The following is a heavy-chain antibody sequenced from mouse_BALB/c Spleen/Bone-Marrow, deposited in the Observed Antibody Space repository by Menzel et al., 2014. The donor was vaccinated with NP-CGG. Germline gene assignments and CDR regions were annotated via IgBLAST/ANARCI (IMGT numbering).Heavy chain of an antibody. D-gene: IGHD2-4*01. V-gene: IGHV1S135*01. CDR3: ARRVITTGPGFAY. Sequence: EVKLMESGPELMKPGASVKISCKASGYSFTSYHIHWVKQNHGKSLEWIGYIDPFNGVTIYNQKFKGKATLTADKSSSTAYMHLSSLTSEDSAVYYCARRVITTGPGFAYWGQGTLVTVSA. CDR2: IDPFNGVT. J-gene: IGHJ3*01. CDR1: GYSFTSYH.